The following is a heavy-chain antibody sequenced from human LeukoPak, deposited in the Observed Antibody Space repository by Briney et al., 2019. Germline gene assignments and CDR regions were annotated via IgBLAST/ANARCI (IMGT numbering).Heavy chain of an antibody. V-gene: IGHV4-30-2*01. J-gene: IGHJ2*01. CDR1: GGSVSSGGYS. CDR2: IYHGGSA. D-gene: IGHD2/OR15-2a*01. CDR3: ARGAFGSEYFDL. Sequence: SQTLSLTCAVSGGSVSSGGYSWSWIRQPPGKGLQWIGNIYHGGSAFYNPSLKSRVTISVDRSKNQFSLKLISVSAADTAFYYCARGAFGSEYFDLWGRGTLVTVSS.